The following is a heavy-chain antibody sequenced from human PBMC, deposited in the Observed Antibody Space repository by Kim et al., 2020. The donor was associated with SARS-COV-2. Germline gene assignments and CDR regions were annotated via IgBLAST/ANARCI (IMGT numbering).Heavy chain of an antibody. CDR2: IYYSGST. D-gene: IGHD3-22*01. V-gene: IGHV4-39*07. CDR3: ARGINYDLFDY. Sequence: SETLSLTCTVSGGSISSSSYYWGWIRQPPGKGLEWIGSIYYSGSTYYNPSLKSRVTISVDTSKNQFSLKLSSVTAADTAVYCCARGINYDLFDYWGQGTLVTVSS. J-gene: IGHJ4*02. CDR1: GGSISSSSYY.